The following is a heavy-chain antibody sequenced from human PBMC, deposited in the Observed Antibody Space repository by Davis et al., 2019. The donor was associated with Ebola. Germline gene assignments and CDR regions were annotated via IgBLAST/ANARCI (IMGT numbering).Heavy chain of an antibody. CDR2: IHHIGGS. D-gene: IGHD2-2*01. CDR1: GGSFSGYY. CDR3: ARKPARWENWFDP. Sequence: MPSETLSLTCTVYGGSFSGYYWSWIRQPPGKGLEWIGEIHHIGGSNYNPSLKSRVTISVDTSKNQFSLKLTSVTAADTAVYYCARKPARWENWFDPWGQGTLVTVSS. J-gene: IGHJ5*02. V-gene: IGHV4-34*01.